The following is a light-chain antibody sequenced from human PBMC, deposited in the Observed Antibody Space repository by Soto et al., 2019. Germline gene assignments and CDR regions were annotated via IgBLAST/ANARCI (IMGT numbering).Light chain of an antibody. Sequence: QSVLTQPPSVSGAPGQRVTIACTGNNSSIGTGYDVHWYRHFPGTAPKLLLSGTSHRPSGVPDRFSGSKSGTSASLAITGLRADDEGDYYCQTSVSGLNGLIFGTGTKVTVL. V-gene: IGLV1-40*01. J-gene: IGLJ1*01. CDR3: QTSVSGLNGLI. CDR1: NSSIGTGYD. CDR2: GTS.